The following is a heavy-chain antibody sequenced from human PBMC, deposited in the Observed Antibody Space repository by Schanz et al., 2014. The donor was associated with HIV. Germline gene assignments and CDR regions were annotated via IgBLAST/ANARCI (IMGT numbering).Heavy chain of an antibody. Sequence: QLVESGGGVVRPGRSLRLSCTATGFTFNVSGMHWVRQAPGKGLEWVARISPDGDTQHYADSLKGRFTISRDNFKNTLDLQMDSLRPDDTAVYYCAKGYTSSSVFNLWGRGTLVTVSS. J-gene: IGHJ2*01. CDR1: GFTFNVSG. D-gene: IGHD6-6*01. CDR2: ISPDGDTQ. CDR3: AKGYTSSSVFNL. V-gene: IGHV3-30*18.